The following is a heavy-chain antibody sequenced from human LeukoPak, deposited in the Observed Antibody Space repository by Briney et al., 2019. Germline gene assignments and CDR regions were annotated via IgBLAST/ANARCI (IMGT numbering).Heavy chain of an antibody. Sequence: PSETLSLTCTVSGGSISSYYWSWIRQPPGKGLEWIGFIYYSGNTDYNLSLKSRVTISVDTSKNQFSLKLSSVTAADTAVYYCARHRSGGYTYGVLDYWGQGTLVTVSS. CDR3: ARHRSGGYTYGVLDY. V-gene: IGHV4-59*08. J-gene: IGHJ4*02. D-gene: IGHD5-18*01. CDR1: GGSISSYY. CDR2: IYYSGNT.